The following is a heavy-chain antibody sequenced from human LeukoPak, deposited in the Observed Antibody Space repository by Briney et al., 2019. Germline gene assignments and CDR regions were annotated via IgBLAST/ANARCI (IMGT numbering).Heavy chain of an antibody. CDR2: ISGSGGGT. J-gene: IGHJ4*02. Sequence: GGSLRFSCAASGFTFSSYAMSWVRQAPGKGLEWVSAISGSGGGTYYADSVKGRFTISRDNSKNTLYLQMNSLRAEDTAVYYCASHMTTVTTPLDYWGQGTLVTVSS. CDR3: ASHMTTVTTPLDY. CDR1: GFTFSSYA. D-gene: IGHD4-11*01. V-gene: IGHV3-23*01.